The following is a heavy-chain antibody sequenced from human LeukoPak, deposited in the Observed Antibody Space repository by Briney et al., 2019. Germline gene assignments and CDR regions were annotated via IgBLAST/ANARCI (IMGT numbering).Heavy chain of an antibody. CDR3: ARTRATVVTPKFDY. CDR2: INPNSGGT. Sequence: ASVKVFCKASGYTFTGYYMHWVRQAPGQGLEWMGWINPNSGGTNYAQKFQGRVTMTRDTSISTAYMELSRLRSDDTAVYHCARTRATVVTPKFDYWGQGTLVTVSS. D-gene: IGHD4-23*01. CDR1: GYTFTGYY. J-gene: IGHJ4*02. V-gene: IGHV1-2*02.